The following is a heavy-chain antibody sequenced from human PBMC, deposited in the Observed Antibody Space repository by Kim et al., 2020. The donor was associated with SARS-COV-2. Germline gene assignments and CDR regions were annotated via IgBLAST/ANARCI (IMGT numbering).Heavy chain of an antibody. CDR2: ISSNGGST. D-gene: IGHD3-22*01. V-gene: IGHV3-64D*09. Sequence: GGSLRLSCSASGFTFSSYAMHWVRQAPGKGLEYVSAISSNGGSTYYADSVKGRFTISRDNSKNTLYLQMSSLRAEDTAVYYCVTAPSHYDSSGYYYGPDAFDIWGQGTMVTVSS. CDR1: GFTFSSYA. CDR3: VTAPSHYDSSGYYYGPDAFDI. J-gene: IGHJ3*02.